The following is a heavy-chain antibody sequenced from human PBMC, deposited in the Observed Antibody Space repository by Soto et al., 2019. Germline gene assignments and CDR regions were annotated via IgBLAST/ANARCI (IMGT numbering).Heavy chain of an antibody. CDR1: GGSISSGGYS. Sequence: PSETLSLTCAVSGGSISSGGYSWSWIRQPPGKGLEWIGYIYYSGSTYYNPSLKSRVTISVDRSNNQFSLKLTSVTAADTAVYYCARHVRCGSYIDYWGQGTLVTVSS. CDR3: ARHVRCGSYIDY. J-gene: IGHJ4*02. D-gene: IGHD1-26*01. V-gene: IGHV4-30-2*03. CDR2: IYYSGST.